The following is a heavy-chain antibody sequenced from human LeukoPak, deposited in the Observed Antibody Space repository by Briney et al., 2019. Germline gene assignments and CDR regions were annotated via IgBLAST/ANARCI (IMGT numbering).Heavy chain of an antibody. CDR2: ISYDGSNK. Sequence: GGSLRLSCAASGFTFSSYGMHWVRQAPGKGLEWVAVISYDGSNKYYADSVKGRFTISRDNSKNTLYLQMNSLRAEDTAVYYCAKARLGFASTVTTFPRSNWFDPWGQGTLVTVSS. J-gene: IGHJ5*02. V-gene: IGHV3-30*18. CDR1: GFTFSSYG. CDR3: AKARLGFASTVTTFPRSNWFDP. D-gene: IGHD4-17*01.